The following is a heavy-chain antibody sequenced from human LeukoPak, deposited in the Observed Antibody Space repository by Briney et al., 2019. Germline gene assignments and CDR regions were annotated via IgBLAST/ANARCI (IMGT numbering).Heavy chain of an antibody. CDR2: INPKNGAT. CDR3: ARDYTRNAFDI. Sequence: GASVKVSCKASGYTSTGYYIHWVRQAPGQGLEWMGWINPKNGATHYAQNFLGRVTMTRDTSISTAYMELSRLTSDDAAVYYCARDYTRNAFDIWGQGTMVTVSS. J-gene: IGHJ3*02. CDR1: GYTSTGYY. D-gene: IGHD2-2*01. V-gene: IGHV1-2*02.